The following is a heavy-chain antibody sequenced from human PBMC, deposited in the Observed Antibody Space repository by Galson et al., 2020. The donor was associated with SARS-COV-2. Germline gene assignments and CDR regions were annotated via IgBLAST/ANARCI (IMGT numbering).Heavy chain of an antibody. J-gene: IGHJ4*02. D-gene: IGHD1-20*01. V-gene: IGHV3-49*04. CDR3: TRDRRYNNVGYFDY. CDR2: IRSKAYGGTT. CDR1: GFTFGDYA. Sequence: GGSLRLSCTASGFTFGDYAMSWVRQAPGKGLEWVGFIRSKAYGGTTEYAASVKGRFTISRDDSKSIAYLQMNSLKTEDTAVYYCTRDRRYNNVGYFDYWGQGTLVTVSS.